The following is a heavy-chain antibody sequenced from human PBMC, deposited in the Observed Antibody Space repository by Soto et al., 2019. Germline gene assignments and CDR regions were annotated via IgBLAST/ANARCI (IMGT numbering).Heavy chain of an antibody. Sequence: SETLSLTCNVSSFSINNYYWSWIRQPPGKGLELIGYIYYAGTTTYNPSLKSRVTISVDTSKNQFSLKLSSVTAADTAVYYCARLGGYYQALDSWGQGTLVTVS. V-gene: IGHV4-59*08. CDR3: ARLGGYYQALDS. J-gene: IGHJ4*02. CDR1: SFSINNYY. CDR2: IYYAGTT. D-gene: IGHD3-22*01.